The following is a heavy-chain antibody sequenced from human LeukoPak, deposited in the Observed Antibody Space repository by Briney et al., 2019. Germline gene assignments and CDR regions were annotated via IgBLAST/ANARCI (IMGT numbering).Heavy chain of an antibody. CDR1: GGSVSSNIYY. CDR3: AREDSSGYLGY. J-gene: IGHJ4*02. Sequence: SGTLSLTCTVSGGSVSSNIYYWNSIRQPPGKGLEWIGYIYYSGSTNYNPSLKSRVTISVDTSKNQFSLKLTSLTAADTAVYYCAREDSSGYLGYWGQGTLVTVSS. V-gene: IGHV4-61*01. D-gene: IGHD3-22*01. CDR2: IYYSGST.